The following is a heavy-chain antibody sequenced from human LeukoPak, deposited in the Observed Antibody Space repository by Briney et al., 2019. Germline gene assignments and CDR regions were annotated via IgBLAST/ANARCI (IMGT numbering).Heavy chain of an antibody. CDR1: GHTFTSYG. J-gene: IGHJ4*02. D-gene: IGHD6-19*01. CDR3: ARAGGTIAVAGNFDY. CDR2: ISAYNGNT. V-gene: IGHV1-18*01. Sequence: ASVKVSCKASGHTFTSYGISWVRQAPGQGLEWMGWISAYNGNTNYAQKLQGRVTMTTDTSTSTAYMELRSLRSDDTAVYYCARAGGTIAVAGNFDYWGQGTLVTVSS.